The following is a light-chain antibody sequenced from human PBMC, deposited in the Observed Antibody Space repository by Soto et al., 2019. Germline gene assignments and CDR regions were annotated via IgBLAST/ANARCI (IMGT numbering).Light chain of an antibody. V-gene: IGKV3-11*01. CDR3: QQRHTWPPS. J-gene: IGKJ3*01. Sequence: EIVLTQSPVILSLSPGESGTLSCRTSQSVDTYLTWYQQKPGHPPKLLIYDASDRAPGVPARFIGSGSETDFTLTITSLDPEDFAVYYCQQRHTWPPSFGPGTTVDFK. CDR2: DAS. CDR1: QSVDTY.